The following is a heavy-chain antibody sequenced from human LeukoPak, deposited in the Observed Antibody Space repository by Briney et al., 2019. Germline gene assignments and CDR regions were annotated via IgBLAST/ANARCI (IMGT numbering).Heavy chain of an antibody. V-gene: IGHV3-21*01. CDR1: GFTFRAYG. D-gene: IGHD1-7*01. CDR3: ARDVITGTLRAFDI. J-gene: IGHJ3*02. CDR2: ISSSSSYI. Sequence: GGSLRLSCAASGFTFRAYGMNWVRQAPGKGLEWVSSISSSSSYIYYADSVKGRFTISRDNAKNSLYLQMNSLRAEDTAVYYCARDVITGTLRAFDIWGQGTMVTVSS.